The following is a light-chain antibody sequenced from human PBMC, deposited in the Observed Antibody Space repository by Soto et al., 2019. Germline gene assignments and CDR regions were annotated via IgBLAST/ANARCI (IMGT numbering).Light chain of an antibody. CDR3: QQRSNRPRFT. CDR2: DVS. Sequence: EIVLTQSPATLSLSPGERATLSCRASQSVDNYLAWYQQKPGKAPRLLIYDVSNRATGTPARFSGSGSGTDFTLSISSLEPEDFAVYYCQQRSNRPRFTFGPGTKVDIK. J-gene: IGKJ3*01. CDR1: QSVDNY. V-gene: IGKV3-11*01.